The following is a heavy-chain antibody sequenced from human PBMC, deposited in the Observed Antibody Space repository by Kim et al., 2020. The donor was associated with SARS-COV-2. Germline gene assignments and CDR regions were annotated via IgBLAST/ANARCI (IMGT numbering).Heavy chain of an antibody. CDR1: GYTFTSYD. CDR2: MNPNSGNT. D-gene: IGHD3-10*01. CDR3: ARAVLLWFRESNWFDP. J-gene: IGHJ5*02. Sequence: ASVKVSCKASGYTFTSYDINWVRQATGQGLEWMGWMNPNSGNTGYAQKFQGRVTMTRNTSISTAYMELSSLRSEDTAVYYRARAVLLWFRESNWFDPWGQGTLVTVSS. V-gene: IGHV1-8*01.